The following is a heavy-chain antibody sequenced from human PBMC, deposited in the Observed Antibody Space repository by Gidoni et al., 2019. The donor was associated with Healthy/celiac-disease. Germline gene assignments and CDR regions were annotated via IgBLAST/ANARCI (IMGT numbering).Heavy chain of an antibody. D-gene: IGHD6-19*01. CDR1: GGSISSSSYS. CDR3: VVLGSGWYPYFDY. V-gene: IGHV4-39*01. J-gene: IGHJ4*02. Sequence: LSHTCTVTGGSISSSSYSWGWIRQPPGKRLEWIGSIYYSGGTYYNPSLKSRVTISVATSKNQFSLKRCSVTAADTAVYYCVVLGSGWYPYFDYWGQGTLVTVSS. CDR2: IYYSGGT.